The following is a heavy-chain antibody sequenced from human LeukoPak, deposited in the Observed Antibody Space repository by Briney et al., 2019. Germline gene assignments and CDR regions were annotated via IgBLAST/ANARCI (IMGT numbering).Heavy chain of an antibody. Sequence: PGGSLRLSCAASGFTFSSYSMNWVRQAPGKGLEWVSYISSSSSTIYYADSVKGRFTISRDNAKNSLYLQMNSLRAEDTAVYYCARAVDHCSSTSCLAYYMDVWGKGTTVTVSS. V-gene: IGHV3-48*01. CDR1: GFTFSSYS. D-gene: IGHD2-2*01. J-gene: IGHJ6*03. CDR3: ARAVDHCSSTSCLAYYMDV. CDR2: ISSSSSTI.